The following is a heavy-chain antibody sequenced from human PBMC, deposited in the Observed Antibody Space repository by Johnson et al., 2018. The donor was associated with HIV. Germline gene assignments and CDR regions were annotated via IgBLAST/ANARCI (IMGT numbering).Heavy chain of an antibody. Sequence: VQLVESGGGLIQPGGSLRLSCAASGFTVSSNYMSWVRQAPGRGLEWVSVIYIGGNTYYADSVKGRFTISRDNSKNTLYLQMNSLRVEDTAVYYCARGLQSLIVGITRGAVNIWGQGTMVTVSS. J-gene: IGHJ3*02. CDR2: IYIGGNT. CDR1: GFTVSSNY. D-gene: IGHD3-22*01. CDR3: ARGLQSLIVGITRGAVNI. V-gene: IGHV3-53*01.